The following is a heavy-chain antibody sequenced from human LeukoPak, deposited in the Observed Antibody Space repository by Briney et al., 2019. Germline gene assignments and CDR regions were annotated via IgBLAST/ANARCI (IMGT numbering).Heavy chain of an antibody. J-gene: IGHJ4*02. D-gene: IGHD2-21*02. V-gene: IGHV3-23*01. CDR2: ISGSGGST. CDR1: GFTFSSYA. CDR3: AKGQDCGGDCYLPLVGYFDY. Sequence: PGGSLRLSCAASGFTFSSYAMSWVRQAPGKGLEWVSAISGSGGSTYYADSVKGRFTISRDNSKNTLYLQMNSLRAEDTAVYYCAKGQDCGGDCYLPLVGYFDYWGQGTLVTVSS.